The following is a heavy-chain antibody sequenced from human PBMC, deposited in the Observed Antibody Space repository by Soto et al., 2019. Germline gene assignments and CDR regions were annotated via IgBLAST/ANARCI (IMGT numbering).Heavy chain of an antibody. CDR2: ISGSGGST. CDR3: AKFPHLWTDFDY. D-gene: IGHD1-1*01. V-gene: IGHV3-23*01. J-gene: IGHJ4*02. CDR1: GLTCSSYA. Sequence: PGGSLRLSWAASGLTCSSYAMSWVRQAPGKGLEWVSAISGSGGSTYYADSVKGRFTISRDNSKNTLYLQMNSLRAEDTAVYYCAKFPHLWTDFDYWGQGTLVTVSS.